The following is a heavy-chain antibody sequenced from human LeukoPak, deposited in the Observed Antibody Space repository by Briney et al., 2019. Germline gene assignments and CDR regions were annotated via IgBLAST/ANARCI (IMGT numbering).Heavy chain of an antibody. V-gene: IGHV1-24*01. CDR3: ATAQVDIVVVPAARPFDY. Sequence: ASVKVSCKVSGYTLTELSMHWVRQAPGKGLEWMGGFDPEDGETIYAQKFQGRVTMTEDTSADTAYMELSSLRSEDTAVYYCATAQVDIVVVPAARPFDYWGQGTLVTVSS. CDR1: GYTLTELS. J-gene: IGHJ4*02. D-gene: IGHD2-2*02. CDR2: FDPEDGET.